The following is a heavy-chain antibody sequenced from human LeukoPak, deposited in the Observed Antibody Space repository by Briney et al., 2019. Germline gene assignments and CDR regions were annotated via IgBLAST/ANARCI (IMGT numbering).Heavy chain of an antibody. Sequence: SKTLSLTCAVYGGPFSGYYWNWIRQPPGKGLEWIGEINHSGSTNYNPSLKSRVTISVDTSKNQFSLKLSSVTAADTAVYYCARGYPKPAFDIWGQGTMVTVSS. V-gene: IGHV4-34*01. CDR2: INHSGST. CDR1: GGPFSGYY. CDR3: ARGYPKPAFDI. J-gene: IGHJ3*02.